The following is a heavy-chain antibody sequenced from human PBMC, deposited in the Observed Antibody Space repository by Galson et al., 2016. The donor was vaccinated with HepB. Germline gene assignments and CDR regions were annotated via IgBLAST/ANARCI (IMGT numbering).Heavy chain of an antibody. V-gene: IGHV4-59*08. CDR2: VWHAGST. J-gene: IGHJ4*02. Sequence: SETLSLTCTVSGGSITNYSWSWVRQPAGKKLEWIGYVWHAGSTSYSPSLNSRVLISVDASKNQFSLKLFSVTAADTAVYHCARHGGWNPLFQYWSQGTLVTVSS. D-gene: IGHD6-19*01. CDR1: GGSITNYS. CDR3: ARHGGWNPLFQY.